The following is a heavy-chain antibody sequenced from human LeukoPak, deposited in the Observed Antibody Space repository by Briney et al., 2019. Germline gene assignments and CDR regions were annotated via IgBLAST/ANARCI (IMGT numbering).Heavy chain of an antibody. CDR2: INPNSGGT. D-gene: IGHD6-19*01. V-gene: IGHV1-2*02. J-gene: IGHJ4*02. CDR3: ARDRVPADDRIAVAGDY. CDR1: GYTFTGYY. Sequence: ASVKVSCKASGYTFTGYYTHWVRQAPGQGLEWMGWINPNSGGTNYAQKFQGRVTMTRDTSISTAYMELSRLRSDDTAVYYCARDRVPADDRIAVAGDYWGQGTLVTVSS.